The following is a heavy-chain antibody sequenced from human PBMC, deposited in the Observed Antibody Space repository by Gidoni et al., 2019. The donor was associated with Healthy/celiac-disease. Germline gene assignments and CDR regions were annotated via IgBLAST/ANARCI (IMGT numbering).Heavy chain of an antibody. CDR3: AKGKERITMDGGFDP. J-gene: IGHJ5*02. Sequence: EVQLLESGGGLVQPGGSLRLSCSASGFTFSSYAMSWFRQARGKGLEWVSAISGSGGSTYYADSVKGRFTISRDNSKNTLYLKMNSLRAEDTAVYYCAKGKERITMDGGFDPWGQGTLVTVSS. CDR2: ISGSGGST. V-gene: IGHV3-23*01. D-gene: IGHD3-10*01. CDR1: GFTFSSYA.